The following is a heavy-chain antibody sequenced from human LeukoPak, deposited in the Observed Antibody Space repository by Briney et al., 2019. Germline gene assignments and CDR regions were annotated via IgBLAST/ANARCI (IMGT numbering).Heavy chain of an antibody. CDR3: ARHEGGIIDY. CDR1: GGSISSYY. V-gene: IGHV4-59*08. J-gene: IGHJ4*02. D-gene: IGHD1-26*01. Sequence: SETLSLTCTVSGGSISSYYWSWIRQPPGKGLEWIGYIYYSGSANYHPSLKSRVTISVDTSKNQFSLKVSSVTAADTAVYYCARHEGGIIDYWGQGTLVTVSS. CDR2: IYYSGSA.